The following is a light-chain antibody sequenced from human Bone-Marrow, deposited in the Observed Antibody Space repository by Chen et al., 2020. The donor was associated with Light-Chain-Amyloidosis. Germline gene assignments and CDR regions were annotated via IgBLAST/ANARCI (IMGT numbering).Light chain of an antibody. V-gene: IGLV1-44*01. CDR2: TSN. CDR1: SSNIGSNA. J-gene: IGLJ3*02. Sequence: QSVMTQPPSASGTPGQRVTISCSGGSSNIGSNAVSWYQQFPGTAPKLIIYTSNQRPSGVPNRFSCPKSVTSASLAISGLQSEDEAGYYSAAWEDSMNVWVFGGGTKLTVL. CDR3: AAWEDSMNVWV.